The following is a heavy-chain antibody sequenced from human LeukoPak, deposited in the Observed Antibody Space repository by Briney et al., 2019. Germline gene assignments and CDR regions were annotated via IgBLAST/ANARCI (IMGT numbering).Heavy chain of an antibody. D-gene: IGHD3-22*01. CDR3: AKVLRWDSSGGIDY. V-gene: IGHV3-23*01. CDR1: GFTFSSYA. Sequence: GGSLRLSCAASGFTFSSYATSLVRQVPGKGLEWVSTISSSGGTTYYADSVKGRFTISRDNSKNTLYLQMNSLRAEDTAVYYCAKVLRWDSSGGIDYWGQGTLVTVSS. CDR2: ISSSGGTT. J-gene: IGHJ4*02.